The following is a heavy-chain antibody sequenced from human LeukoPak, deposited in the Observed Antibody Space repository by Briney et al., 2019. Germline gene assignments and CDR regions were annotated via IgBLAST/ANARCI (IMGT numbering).Heavy chain of an antibody. CDR3: AREPYYDSRFYYYYGMDV. J-gene: IGHJ6*02. D-gene: IGHD3-3*01. CDR2: INPNSGGT. Sequence: GASVKVSCKASGYTFTGYYMHWVRQAPGQGLEWMGWINPNSGGTNYAQKFQGWVTMTRDTSISTAYIELSRLRSDDTAVYYCAREPYYDSRFYYYYGMDVWGQGTTVTVSS. V-gene: IGHV1-2*04. CDR1: GYTFTGYY.